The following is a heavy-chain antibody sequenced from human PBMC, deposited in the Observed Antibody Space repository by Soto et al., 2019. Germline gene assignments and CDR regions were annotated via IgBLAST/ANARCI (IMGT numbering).Heavy chain of an antibody. Sequence: GGSLRLSXAASGFTFSSYWMSWVRQAPGKGLEWVANIKQDGSEKYYVGSVKGRFTISRDNAKNSLYLQMNSLRAEDTAVYYCARDQNGVILVVPAAIGRYYYYGMDVWGQGTTVTVSS. CDR3: ARDQNGVILVVPAAIGRYYYYGMDV. CDR1: GFTFSSYW. J-gene: IGHJ6*02. V-gene: IGHV3-7*03. D-gene: IGHD2-2*02. CDR2: IKQDGSEK.